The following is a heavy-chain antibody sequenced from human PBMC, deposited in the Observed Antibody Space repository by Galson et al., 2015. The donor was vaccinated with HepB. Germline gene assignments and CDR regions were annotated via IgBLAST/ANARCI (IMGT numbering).Heavy chain of an antibody. CDR1: GFTFSSYW. J-gene: IGHJ4*02. CDR3: ARDALPFCGGDCYPPWGKATADN. V-gene: IGHV3-7*03. Sequence: SLRLSCAASGFTFSSYWMSWVRQAPGKGLQWVANIKQDGGEKYFVDSVKGRFTISRDNAKKSLFLQMNSLRGDDTAGYYCARDALPFCGGDCYPPWGKATADNWGQGTLVTVSS. D-gene: IGHD2-21*01. CDR2: IKQDGGEK.